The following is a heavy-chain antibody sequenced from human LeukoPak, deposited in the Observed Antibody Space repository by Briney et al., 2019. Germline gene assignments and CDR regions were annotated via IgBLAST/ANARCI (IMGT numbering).Heavy chain of an antibody. CDR1: GFTFSSYS. Sequence: GGYLRLSCAASGFTFSSYSMNWVRQAPGKGLEWVSSISSSSSYIYYADSVKGRFTISRDNAKNSLYLQMNSLRAEDTAVYYWARASIDIVVVVAATYGMDVWGKGTTVTVSS. V-gene: IGHV3-21*01. CDR2: ISSSSSYI. J-gene: IGHJ6*04. CDR3: ARASIDIVVVVAATYGMDV. D-gene: IGHD2-15*01.